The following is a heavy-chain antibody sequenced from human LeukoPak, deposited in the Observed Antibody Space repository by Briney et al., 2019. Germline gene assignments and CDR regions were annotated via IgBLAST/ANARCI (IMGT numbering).Heavy chain of an antibody. D-gene: IGHD3-22*01. J-gene: IGHJ4*02. CDR3: ARVDYYDSSGLYYFDY. CDR2: INHSGST. Sequence: LKPSETLSLTCAVYGGSFSGYYWRWIRQPPGKGLEWIGEINHSGSTNYNPSLKSRVTISVDTSKNQFSLKLSSVTTADTAVYYCARVDYYDSSGLYYFDYWGQGTLVTVSS. V-gene: IGHV4-34*01. CDR1: GGSFSGYY.